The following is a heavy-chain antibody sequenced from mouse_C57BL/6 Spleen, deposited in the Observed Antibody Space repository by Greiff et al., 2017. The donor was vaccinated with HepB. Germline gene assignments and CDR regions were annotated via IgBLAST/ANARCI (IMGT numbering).Heavy chain of an antibody. CDR2: IDPSDSET. J-gene: IGHJ2*01. V-gene: IGHV1-52*01. CDR1: GYTFTSYW. Sequence: QVQLKQPGAELVRPGSSVKLSCKASGYTFTSYWMHWVKQRPIQGLEWIGNIDPSDSETHYNQKFKDKATLTVDKSSSTAYMQLSSLTSEDSAVDYCERDGVYFHCCGQGTTLTVSS. CDR3: ERDGVYFHC.